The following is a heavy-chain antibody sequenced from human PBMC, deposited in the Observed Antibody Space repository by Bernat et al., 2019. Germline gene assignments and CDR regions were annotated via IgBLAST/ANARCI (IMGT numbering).Heavy chain of an antibody. CDR1: GFTFSSYA. D-gene: IGHD6-19*01. V-gene: IGHV3-23*01. J-gene: IGHJ6*02. CDR3: AKRIHSSGWTRGGRGYYYVMDV. CDR2: ISGSGGST. Sequence: EVQLLESGGGLVQPGGSLRLSCAASGFTFSSYAMSWVRQAPGKGLEWVSAISGSGGSTYYADSVKGRFTISRDNSKSTLYLQMNSLRAEDTAVYYCAKRIHSSGWTRGGRGYYYVMDVWGQGTTVTVSS.